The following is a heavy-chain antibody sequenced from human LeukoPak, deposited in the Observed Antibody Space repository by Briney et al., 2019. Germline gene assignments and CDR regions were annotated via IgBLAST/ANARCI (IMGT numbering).Heavy chain of an antibody. V-gene: IGHV3-48*04. CDR1: GFPVSSNF. CDR2: ISSSGSTM. D-gene: IGHD6-25*01. CDR3: ASWGIAATLDY. J-gene: IGHJ4*02. Sequence: GGSLRLSCAVSGFPVSSNFMSWVRQAPGKGLEWVSYISSSGSTMYYADSVKGRFTISRDNAKNSLYLQMNSLRAEDTAVYYCASWGIAATLDYWGLGTLVTVSS.